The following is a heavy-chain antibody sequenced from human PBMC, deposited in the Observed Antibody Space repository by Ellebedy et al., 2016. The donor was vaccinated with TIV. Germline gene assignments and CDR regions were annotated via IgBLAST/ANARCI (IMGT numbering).Heavy chain of an antibody. CDR1: GFSFDAYT. J-gene: IGHJ4*02. V-gene: IGHV3-43*01. Sequence: GESLKISXTASGFSFDAYTMHWVRHVPGKGLEWVSLITWDGSDTFYADSVRGRFTISRDNIKNSLYLQMDRLKTEDAALYYCAKESGFGSEGLDSWGRGSLVTVSS. CDR3: AKESGFGSEGLDS. D-gene: IGHD3-10*01. CDR2: ITWDGSDT.